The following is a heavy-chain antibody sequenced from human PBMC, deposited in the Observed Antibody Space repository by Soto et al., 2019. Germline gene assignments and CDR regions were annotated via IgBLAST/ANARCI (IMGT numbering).Heavy chain of an antibody. J-gene: IGHJ4*02. CDR2: ISGGGGT. Sequence: EVQLVESGGGLVQPGGSLRLSCAASGFDFSTYWMHWVRQAPGKGLVWVSRISGGGGTTYADSVEGRFTISRDNDKNILYLQMNSLTEEDTAMYYCIRASGVAGTGEYFWGQGTLVTVSS. D-gene: IGHD6-19*01. CDR1: GFDFSTYW. V-gene: IGHV3-74*02. CDR3: IRASGVAGTGEYF.